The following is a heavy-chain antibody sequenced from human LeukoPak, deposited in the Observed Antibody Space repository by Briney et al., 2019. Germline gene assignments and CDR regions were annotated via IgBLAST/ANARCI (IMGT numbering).Heavy chain of an antibody. CDR3: ATRGYGDYGGYFDS. V-gene: IGHV3-23*01. CDR1: GFTFSSYA. Sequence: PGGSLRLSCAASGFTFSSYAMSWVRQAPGKGLEWVSIISASGDNTFYADSVKGRFTISRDNSKNTLFLQMNSLRAEDTAVYYCATRGYGDYGGYFDSWGQGTLVTVSS. D-gene: IGHD4-17*01. CDR2: ISASGDNT. J-gene: IGHJ4*02.